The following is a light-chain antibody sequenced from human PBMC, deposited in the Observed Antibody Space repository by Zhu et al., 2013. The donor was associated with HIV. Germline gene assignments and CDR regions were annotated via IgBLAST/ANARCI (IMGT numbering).Light chain of an antibody. CDR3: MQGTHWPWT. CDR2: RVS. CDR1: QSLVSSDGNTY. Sequence: VVMTQSPLSLPVTIGQPASISCRSSQSLVSSDGNTYFHWFQQRPGQSPRRLIYRVSNRDSGVPDRFSGSGSGTDFTLKISRVEAEDVGVYYCMQGTHWPWTFGQGTKVEIK. V-gene: IGKV2-30*01. J-gene: IGKJ1*01.